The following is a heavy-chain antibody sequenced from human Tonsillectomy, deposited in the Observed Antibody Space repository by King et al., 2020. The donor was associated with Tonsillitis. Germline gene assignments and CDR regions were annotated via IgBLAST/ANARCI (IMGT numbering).Heavy chain of an antibody. CDR3: ARDWNRYSNSWLTNNYYYYGMDV. CDR1: GYTFINYF. D-gene: IGHD6-13*01. J-gene: IGHJ6*02. CDR2: INPSTDST. V-gene: IGHV1-46*03. Sequence: VQLVESGAEVKKPGASVKVSCKASGYTFINYFIHWVRQAPGQGLEWMGIINPSTDSTSYAQKFQGRVTMTRDTSTSSFYMELSSLRSEDTAVYYCARDWNRYSNSWLTNNYYYYGMDVWGQGTTVTVSS.